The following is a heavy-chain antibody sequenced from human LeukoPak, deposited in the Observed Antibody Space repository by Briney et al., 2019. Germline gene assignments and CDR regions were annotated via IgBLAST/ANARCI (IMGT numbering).Heavy chain of an antibody. D-gene: IGHD2-15*01. J-gene: IGHJ3*02. Sequence: SVKVSCKASGGTFSSYAISCVRQAPGQGLEWMGGIIPIFGTANYAQKFQGRVTITADESTSTAYMELSSLRSEDTAVYYCASESVVVVAGDAFDIWGQGTMVTVSS. CDR3: ASESVVVVAGDAFDI. V-gene: IGHV1-69*13. CDR2: IIPIFGTA. CDR1: GGTFSSYA.